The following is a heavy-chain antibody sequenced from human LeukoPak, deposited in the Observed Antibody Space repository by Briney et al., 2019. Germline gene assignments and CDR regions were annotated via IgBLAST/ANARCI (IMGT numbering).Heavy chain of an antibody. D-gene: IGHD4-11*01. Sequence: GGSLRLSCAASGFIFSANYMNWVRQAPGKGLEWVSVIYSGGSPFYADSVKGRFTISRDNSKNTVYLQMNSLRVEDTAVYYCARGRQCDFWGQGTLVTVSS. CDR3: ARGRQCDF. CDR2: IYSGGSP. V-gene: IGHV3-53*01. CDR1: GFIFSANY. J-gene: IGHJ4*02.